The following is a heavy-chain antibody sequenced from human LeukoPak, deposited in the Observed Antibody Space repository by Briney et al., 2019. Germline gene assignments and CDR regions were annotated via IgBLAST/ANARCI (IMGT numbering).Heavy chain of an antibody. J-gene: IGHJ4*02. CDR2: INSDGSRT. CDR1: GFTFSTYL. D-gene: IGHD3-9*01. V-gene: IGHV3-74*01. CDR3: VREGVPDILAGYQPYYFDY. Sequence: PGGSLRLSCAASGFTFSTYLMDWVRQAPGKGLVWVSRINSDGSRTTYADSVKGRFTISRDNAKNTLYLQMNSLRAEDTAVYYCVREGVPDILAGYQPYYFDYWGRGTLVTVSS.